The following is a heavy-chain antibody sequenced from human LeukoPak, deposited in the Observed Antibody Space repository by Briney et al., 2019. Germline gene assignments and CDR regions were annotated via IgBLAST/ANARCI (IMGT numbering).Heavy chain of an antibody. J-gene: IGHJ6*03. Sequence: SETLSLTCTVSGYSISIGYYWGWIRQPPGKGLEWIGEINHSGSTNYNPSLKSRVTISVDTSKNQFSLKLSSVTAADTAVYYCARGKQQLVTARYYYMDVWGKGTTVTVSS. V-gene: IGHV4-38-2*02. CDR3: ARGKQQLVTARYYYMDV. CDR2: INHSGST. D-gene: IGHD6-13*01. CDR1: GYSISIGYY.